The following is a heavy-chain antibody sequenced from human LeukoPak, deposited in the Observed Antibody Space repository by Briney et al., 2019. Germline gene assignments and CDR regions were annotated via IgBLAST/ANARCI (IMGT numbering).Heavy chain of an antibody. CDR1: GGSISSGSYY. D-gene: IGHD3-9*01. CDR3: ARGVRYFDWFHSPGYMDV. CDR2: IYTSGST. V-gene: IGHV4-61*02. J-gene: IGHJ6*03. Sequence: SETLSLTCTVSGGSISSGSYYWSWIRQPAGKGLEWIGRIYTSGSTNYNPSLKSRVTISVDTSKNQFSLKLSSVTAADTAVYYCARGVRYFDWFHSPGYMDVWGKGTTVTVSS.